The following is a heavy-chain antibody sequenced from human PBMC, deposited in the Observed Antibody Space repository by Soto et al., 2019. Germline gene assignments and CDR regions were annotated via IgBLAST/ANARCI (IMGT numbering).Heavy chain of an antibody. CDR2: ISGSGGST. Sequence: GGSLRLSCAASGFTFSSYAMSWVRQAPGKGLEWVSAISGSGGSTYYADSVKGRFTISRDNSKNTLYLQMNSLRAEDTAVYYCAKDALGYCSGGSCRGMDVWGQGTTVTVSS. CDR3: AKDALGYCSGGSCRGMDV. CDR1: GFTFSSYA. J-gene: IGHJ6*02. D-gene: IGHD2-15*01. V-gene: IGHV3-23*01.